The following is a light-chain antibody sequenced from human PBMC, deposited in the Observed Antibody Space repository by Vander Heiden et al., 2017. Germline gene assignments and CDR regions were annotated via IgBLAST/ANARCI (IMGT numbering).Light chain of an antibody. J-gene: IGKJ4*01. CDR1: HSISSY. CDR3: QQSYSTLLT. Sequence: DIQMTQSPSPLSASVGDRDTIACRASHSISSYLNWYQQKPRKAPKLLIYAASNLQSGVPSRFSGSGSGTDFTLTLSSLQPEDFATYYCQQSYSTLLTFGGGTKVEIK. V-gene: IGKV1-39*01. CDR2: AAS.